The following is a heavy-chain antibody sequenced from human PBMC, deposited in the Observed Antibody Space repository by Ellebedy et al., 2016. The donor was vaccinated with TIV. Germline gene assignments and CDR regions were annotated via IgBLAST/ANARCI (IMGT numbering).Heavy chain of an antibody. CDR2: ISGSGGST. J-gene: IGHJ3*02. V-gene: IGHV3-23*01. Sequence: GGSLRLXXAASGFTFSSYAMSWVRQAPGKGLEWVSAISGSGGSTYYADSVKGRFTISRDNSKNTLYLQMNSLRAEDTAVYYCAKVGPYYYDSSGYYLNHDAFDIWGQGTMVTVSS. CDR3: AKVGPYYYDSSGYYLNHDAFDI. CDR1: GFTFSSYA. D-gene: IGHD3-22*01.